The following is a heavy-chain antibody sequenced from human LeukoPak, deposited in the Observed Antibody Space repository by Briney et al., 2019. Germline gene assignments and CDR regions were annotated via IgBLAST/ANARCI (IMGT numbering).Heavy chain of an antibody. Sequence: GGSLRLSCAASGITVSRNHMSWVRQAPGKGLEWVSVIYSGGETYYAESVKGRFTISRDNSKNTFYLQMNSLRVEDTAVYYCALRDRGYGLEIWGQGTMVTVSS. CDR2: IYSGGET. V-gene: IGHV3-53*01. D-gene: IGHD3-10*01. CDR3: ALRDRGYGLEI. J-gene: IGHJ3*02. CDR1: GITVSRNH.